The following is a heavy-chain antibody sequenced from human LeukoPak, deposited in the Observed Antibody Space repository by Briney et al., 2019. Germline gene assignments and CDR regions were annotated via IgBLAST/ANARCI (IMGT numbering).Heavy chain of an antibody. D-gene: IGHD2-2*03. CDR3: ARAYGYCSSTSCLYYYYGMDV. Sequence: SSKTLSLTCTVSGGSISSYYWSWIRQSPGKGLEWIGYIYYSGSTNYNPSLKSRVTISVDTSKNQFSLKLSSVTAADTAVYYCARAYGYCSSTSCLYYYYGMDVWGQGTTVTVSS. CDR2: IYYSGST. CDR1: GGSISSYY. J-gene: IGHJ6*02. V-gene: IGHV4-59*01.